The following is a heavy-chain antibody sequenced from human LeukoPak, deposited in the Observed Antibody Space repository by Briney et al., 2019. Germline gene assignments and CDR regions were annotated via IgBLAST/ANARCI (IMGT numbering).Heavy chain of an antibody. CDR2: IKHDGSED. D-gene: IGHD3-10*02. CDR3: AELGITMIGGV. V-gene: IGHV3-7*01. CDR1: GFTFSNYW. Sequence: GGSLRLSCAASGFTFSNYWMTWVRQAPGKGLEWVANIKHDGSEDYYLDSVKGRFTVSRDNAKNSLYLQMNSLRAEDTAVYYCAELGITMIGGVWGKGTTVTISS. J-gene: IGHJ6*04.